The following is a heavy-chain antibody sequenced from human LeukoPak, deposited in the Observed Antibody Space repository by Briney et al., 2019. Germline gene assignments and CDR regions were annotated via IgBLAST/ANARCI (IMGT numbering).Heavy chain of an antibody. CDR3: ARGFWSGPTFDI. CDR2: INHSGST. J-gene: IGHJ3*02. V-gene: IGHV4-34*01. D-gene: IGHD3-3*01. Sequence: PSETLSLTCAVYGGSFSGYYWSWIRQPPGKGLEWIGEINHSGSTNYNPSLKSRVTISVDTSKNQFSLKLSSVTAADTAVYYCARGFWSGPTFDIWGQGTMVTVSS. CDR1: GGSFSGYY.